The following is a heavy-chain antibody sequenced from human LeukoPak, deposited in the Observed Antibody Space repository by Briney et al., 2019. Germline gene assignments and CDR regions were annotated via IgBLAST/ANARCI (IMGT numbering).Heavy chain of an antibody. J-gene: IGHJ5*02. Sequence: GSLRLSCAASGFTFSSYAMHWIRQPPGKGLEWIGEINHSGSTNYNPSLKSRVTISVDTSKNQFSLKLSSVTAADTAVYYCARAHWGGNPNWFDPWGQGTLVTVSS. CDR3: ARAHWGGNPNWFDP. V-gene: IGHV4-34*01. CDR1: GFTFSSYA. D-gene: IGHD4-23*01. CDR2: INHSGST.